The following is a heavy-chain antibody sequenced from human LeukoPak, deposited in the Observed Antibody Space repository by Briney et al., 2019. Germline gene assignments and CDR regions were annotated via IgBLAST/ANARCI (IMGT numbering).Heavy chain of an antibody. V-gene: IGHV4-34*01. CDR2: INHSGST. Sequence: PSETLSLTCAVYGGSFSVYYWSWIRQPPGKGLEWIGEINHSGSTNYNPSLKSRVTISVDTSKNQFSLKLSSVTAADTAVYYCARNFGLQGYYFDYWGQGTLVTVSS. CDR3: ARNFGLQGYYFDY. D-gene: IGHD3-10*01. J-gene: IGHJ4*02. CDR1: GGSFSVYY.